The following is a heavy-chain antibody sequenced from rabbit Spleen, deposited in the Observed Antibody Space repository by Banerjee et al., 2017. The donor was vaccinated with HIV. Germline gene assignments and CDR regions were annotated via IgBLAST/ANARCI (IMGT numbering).Heavy chain of an antibody. J-gene: IGHJ6*01. CDR1: GIDFSSRYW. CDR2: IYTGNGKT. Sequence: QSLEESGGDLVKPGASLTLTCTASGIDFSSRYWISWVRQAPGKGLEWIGCIYTGNGKTYSATWAKGRFTISKTSPTTVTLQMTSLTAADTATYFCARDTSTSFSTYGMDLWGQGTLVTVS. D-gene: IGHD1-1*01. V-gene: IGHV1S40*01. CDR3: ARDTSTSFSTYGMDL.